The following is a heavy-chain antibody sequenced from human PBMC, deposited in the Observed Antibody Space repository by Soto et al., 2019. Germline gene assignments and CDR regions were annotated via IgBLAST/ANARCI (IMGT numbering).Heavy chain of an antibody. V-gene: IGHV4-61*01. J-gene: IGHJ4*02. CDR1: GGSVSSGSYY. CDR3: ARDLGPTAGPDY. CDR2: IYYSGST. D-gene: IGHD4-17*01. Sequence: PSETLSLTCTVSGGSVSSGSYYWSWIRQPPGKGLEWIGYIYYSGSTNYNPSLKSRVTISVDTSKNQFSLKLSSVTAADTAVYYCARDLGPTAGPDYWGQGTLVTVPQ.